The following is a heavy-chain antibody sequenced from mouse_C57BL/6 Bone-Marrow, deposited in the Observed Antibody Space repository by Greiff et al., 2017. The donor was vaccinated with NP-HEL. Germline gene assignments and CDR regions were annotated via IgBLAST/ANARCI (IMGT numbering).Heavy chain of an antibody. CDR1: GFTFSSYT. V-gene: IGHV5-9*01. CDR3: ARQGYGNFYYFDY. CDR2: ISGGGGNT. D-gene: IGHD2-10*02. J-gene: IGHJ2*01. Sequence: EVMLVESGGGLVKPGGSLKLSCAASGFTFSSYTMSWVRQTPEKRLEWVATISGGGGNTYYPDSVKGRFTISRDNAKNTLYLQMSSLRSEDTALYYCARQGYGNFYYFDYWGQGTTLTVSS.